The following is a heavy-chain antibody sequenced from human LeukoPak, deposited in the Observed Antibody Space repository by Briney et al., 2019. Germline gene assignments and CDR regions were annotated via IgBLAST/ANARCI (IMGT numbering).Heavy chain of an antibody. D-gene: IGHD3-22*01. V-gene: IGHV4-59*01. J-gene: IGHJ3*02. Sequence: SETLSLTCTVSGGSISYYYWSWIRQPPGKGLQWIGYVYYSGSTNYNPSLKSRVTISVDTSKNQFSLKLNSVTPADTAVYYCATDLLKWVTMIVVDMWAFDIWGQGTMVTVSS. CDR3: ATDLLKWVTMIVVDMWAFDI. CDR2: VYYSGST. CDR1: GGSISYYY.